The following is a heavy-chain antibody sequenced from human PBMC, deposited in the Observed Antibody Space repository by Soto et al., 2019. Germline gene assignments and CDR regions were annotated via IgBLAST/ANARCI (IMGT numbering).Heavy chain of an antibody. J-gene: IGHJ4*02. Sequence: GGSLRLSCAASGFTFSSYAMSWVRQAPGKGLEWVSAISGSGGSTYYADSVKGRFTISRDNSKNTLYLQMNSLRAEDTAVYYCAKDSSNSLLFLYYYYSNGYHHSYRGQGTLVTGSA. CDR3: AKDSSNSLLFLYYYYSNGYHHSY. CDR1: GFTFSSYA. V-gene: IGHV3-23*01. D-gene: IGHD3-22*01. CDR2: ISGSGGST.